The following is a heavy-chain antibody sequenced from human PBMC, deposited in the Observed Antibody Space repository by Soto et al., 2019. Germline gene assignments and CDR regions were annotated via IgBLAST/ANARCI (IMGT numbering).Heavy chain of an antibody. D-gene: IGHD3-10*01. CDR3: ARDRGYDAHDYYYNAMDV. CDR1: GFTFLTYT. J-gene: IGHJ6*02. Sequence: WGSLSPSCISSGFTFLTYTMSLFRQPPFKWLEWVSGIRGFSPYTFYAESVKGRFTISRDNAKNSLYLQMNSLRAEDTAVYYCARDRGYDAHDYYYNAMDVWGQGTTVTVSS. V-gene: IGHV3-21*01. CDR2: IRGFSPYT.